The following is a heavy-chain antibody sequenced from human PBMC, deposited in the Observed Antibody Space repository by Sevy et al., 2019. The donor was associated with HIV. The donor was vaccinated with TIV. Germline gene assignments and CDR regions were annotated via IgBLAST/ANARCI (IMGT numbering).Heavy chain of an antibody. J-gene: IGHJ6*02. Sequence: SETLSLTCAVSGGSISSSNWWSWVRQPPGKGLEWIGEIYHSGSTNYNPSLKSRVTISVDKSKNQFSLKLSSVTAADTAVYYCARDPHFITMVRGGMVYYGMDVWGQGTTVTVSS. D-gene: IGHD3-10*01. CDR1: GGSISSSNW. V-gene: IGHV4-4*02. CDR2: IYHSGST. CDR3: ARDPHFITMVRGGMVYYGMDV.